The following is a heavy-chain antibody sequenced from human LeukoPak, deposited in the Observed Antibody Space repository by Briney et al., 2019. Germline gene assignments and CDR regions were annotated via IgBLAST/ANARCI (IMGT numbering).Heavy chain of an antibody. V-gene: IGHV3-23*01. CDR1: GFTFSSSA. CDR2: ISGSDSST. J-gene: IGHJ4*02. D-gene: IGHD5-24*01. CDR3: AKSGYNRFDY. Sequence: GGSLRLSCAASGFTFSSSAMSWVRQAPGKGLEWVSTISGSDSSTHYADSVKGRFTISRDNSKNTLYLQINSLRAEDTAVYYCAKSGYNRFDYWGQGTLVTVSS.